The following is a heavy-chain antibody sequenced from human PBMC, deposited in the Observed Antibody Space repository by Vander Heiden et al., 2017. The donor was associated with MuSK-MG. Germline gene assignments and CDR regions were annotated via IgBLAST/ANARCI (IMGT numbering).Heavy chain of an antibody. CDR1: GGSINSDDYS. Sequence: QLQLQESGSGLVKPSQTLSVTCAVSGGSINSDDYSWSWIRQPPGKGLEFIGYIYHSGSTYSNPSLTSRVTMSLDRSKNQFSLKLSSVSAADTAVYYCARFLDFWSGKAWFDPWGPGTLVTVSS. D-gene: IGHD3-3*01. V-gene: IGHV4-30-2*01. CDR2: IYHSGST. CDR3: ARFLDFWSGKAWFDP. J-gene: IGHJ5*02.